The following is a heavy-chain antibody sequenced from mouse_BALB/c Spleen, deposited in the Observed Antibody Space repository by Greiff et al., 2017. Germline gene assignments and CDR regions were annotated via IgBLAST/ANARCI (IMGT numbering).Heavy chain of an antibody. V-gene: IGHV14-4*02. D-gene: IGHD2-3*01. Sequence: VQLQQSGAELVRSGASVKLSCTASGFNIKDYYMPWVKQRPEQGLEWIGWIDPENGDTEYATKFQGKATMTADTSSNTAYLQLSSLTSEDTAVYYCDRWGHENYWGQGTTLTVSS. CDR1: GFNIKDYY. J-gene: IGHJ2*01. CDR2: IDPENGDT. CDR3: DRWGHENY.